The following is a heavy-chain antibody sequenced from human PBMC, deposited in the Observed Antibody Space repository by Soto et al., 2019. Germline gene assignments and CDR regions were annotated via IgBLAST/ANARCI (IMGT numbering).Heavy chain of an antibody. CDR1: GGSISSGNW. Sequence: SETLSLTCAVSGGSISSGNWWSWVRQPPGKGLEWIGEIYHSGSTNYNPSLKSRVTISVDKSKNQFSLKLSSVTAADTAVYYCASTIAVAGSILRWFDPWGQGTLVTVSS. V-gene: IGHV4-4*02. J-gene: IGHJ5*02. CDR2: IYHSGST. CDR3: ASTIAVAGSILRWFDP. D-gene: IGHD6-19*01.